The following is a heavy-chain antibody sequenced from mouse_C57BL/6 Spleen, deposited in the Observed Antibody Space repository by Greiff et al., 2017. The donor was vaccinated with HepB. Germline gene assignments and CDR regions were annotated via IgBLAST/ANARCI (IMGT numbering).Heavy chain of an antibody. CDR2: IYPGDGDT. V-gene: IGHV1-82*01. Sequence: VQLQQSGPELVKPGASVKISCKASGYAFSSSWMNWVKQRPGKGLEWIGRIYPGDGDTNYNGKFKGKATLTADKSSSTAYMQLSSLTSEDSAVYFCARYGNEFDYWGQGTTLTVSS. CDR1: GYAFSSSW. CDR3: ARYGNEFDY. D-gene: IGHD2-1*01. J-gene: IGHJ2*01.